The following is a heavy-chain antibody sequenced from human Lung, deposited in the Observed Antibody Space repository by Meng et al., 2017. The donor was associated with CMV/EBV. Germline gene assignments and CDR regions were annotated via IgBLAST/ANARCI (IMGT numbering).Heavy chain of an antibody. CDR2: SRSKDFSYAT. D-gene: IGHD1-1*01. J-gene: IGHJ6*02. CDR3: TKDWSHAMDV. V-gene: IGHV3-73*01. CDR1: GFSGPG. Sequence: ESPKIPGAGSGFSGPGIHWVRQASGKGLEWVGHSRSKDFSYATEFAASVKGRFTISRDESKKTAHLQMNSLKTEDTAVYYCTKDWSHAMDVWGQGTTVTVSS.